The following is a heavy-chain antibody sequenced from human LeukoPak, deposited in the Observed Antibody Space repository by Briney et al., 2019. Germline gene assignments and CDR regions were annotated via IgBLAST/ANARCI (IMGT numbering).Heavy chain of an antibody. CDR3: ARVITMVRGVSWFDP. V-gene: IGHV4-31*03. D-gene: IGHD3-10*01. CDR2: IYYSGST. Sequence: PSQTLSLTCTVSGGSIGSGGYYWSWIRQHPGKGLEWIGYIYYSGSTYYYPSLKSRVTISVDTSKNQFSLKLSSVTAADTAVYYCARVITMVRGVSWFDPWGQGTLVTVSS. J-gene: IGHJ5*02. CDR1: GGSIGSGGYY.